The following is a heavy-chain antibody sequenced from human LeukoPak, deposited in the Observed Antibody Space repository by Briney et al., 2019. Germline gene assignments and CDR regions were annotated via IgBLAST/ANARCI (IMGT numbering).Heavy chain of an antibody. CDR3: ARDVTQYCSGGTCSAFDI. CDR1: GFIFSSYS. V-gene: IGHV3-21*01. D-gene: IGHD2-15*01. Sequence: GGSLRLSCAASGFIFSSYSMNWVRQAPGKGLEWVSSISGSSSYIYYADSVKGRFTISRNNAKNSLFLQMNSLRAEDTAVYYCARDVTQYCSGGTCSAFDIWGQGTMVTVSS. J-gene: IGHJ3*02. CDR2: ISGSSSYI.